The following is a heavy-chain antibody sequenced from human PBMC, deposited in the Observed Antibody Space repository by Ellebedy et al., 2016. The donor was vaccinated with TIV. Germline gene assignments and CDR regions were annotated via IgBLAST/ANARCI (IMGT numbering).Heavy chain of an antibody. CDR3: VRGYCLSTSCSDQNRRAYGMDV. CDR1: GFTFRTYD. CDR2: IGAAHDT. J-gene: IGHJ6*02. V-gene: IGHV3-13*01. Sequence: GESLKISCAASGFTFRTYDMHWVRQVPGRGLEWVSAIGAAHDTFYSGSVKGRFTISRENANNSLYLQMDNLRAGDTAVYYCVRGYCLSTSCSDQNRRAYGMDVWGRGTTVTVSS. D-gene: IGHD2-2*01.